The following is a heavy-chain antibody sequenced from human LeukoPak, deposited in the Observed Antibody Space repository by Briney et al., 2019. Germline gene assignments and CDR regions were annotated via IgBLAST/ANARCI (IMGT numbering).Heavy chain of an antibody. Sequence: SVRVSCTASGGTFISYAISWVRQAPGQGLEWMGGIIPIFGTENYAQTFQGRVTITADKSTSTPYMQLSSLTSEDTAIYYCARGMATVTHPRYNSYRAVWGKGTTVTVSS. D-gene: IGHD4-11*01. CDR3: ARGMATVTHPRYNSYRAV. CDR1: GGTFISYA. J-gene: IGHJ6*03. CDR2: IIPIFGTE. V-gene: IGHV1-69*06.